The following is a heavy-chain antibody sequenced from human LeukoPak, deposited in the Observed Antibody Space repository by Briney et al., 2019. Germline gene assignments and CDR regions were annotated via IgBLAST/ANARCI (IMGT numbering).Heavy chain of an antibody. D-gene: IGHD3/OR15-3a*01. Sequence: GASVKVSCKASGYTFTSYSIHWVRQAPGQGLEWMGGIIPIFGTANYAQKFQGRVTITADESTSTAYMELSSLRSEDTAVYYCARDRDYDAFDIWGQGTMVTVSS. J-gene: IGHJ3*02. CDR3: ARDRDYDAFDI. V-gene: IGHV1-69*13. CDR1: GYTFTSYS. CDR2: IIPIFGTA.